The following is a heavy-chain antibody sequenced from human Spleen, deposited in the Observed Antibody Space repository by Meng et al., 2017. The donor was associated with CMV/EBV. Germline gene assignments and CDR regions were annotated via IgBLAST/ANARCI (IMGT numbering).Heavy chain of an antibody. J-gene: IGHJ6*02. Sequence: ASVKVSCKATGHTFTTYGISWVRQAPGQGLEWLGWINPNSGDTNYALKFQGRVAMTRDTSISTAYMELSRLRSDDTAVYYCARPAAPLFYYYGMDVWGQGTTVTVSS. V-gene: IGHV1-2*02. CDR2: INPNSGDT. D-gene: IGHD6-25*01. CDR1: GHTFTTYG. CDR3: ARPAAPLFYYYGMDV.